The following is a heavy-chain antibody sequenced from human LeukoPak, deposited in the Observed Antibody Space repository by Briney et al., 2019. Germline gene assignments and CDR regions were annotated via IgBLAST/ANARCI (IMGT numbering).Heavy chain of an antibody. CDR3: ARDVGGYSYGFVY. V-gene: IGHV3-21*01. CDR2: ISSSSSYI. D-gene: IGHD5-18*01. CDR1: GFTFSSYS. Sequence: GGSLRLSCAASGFTFSSYSMNWGRQAPGKGLEWVSSISSSSSYIYYADSVKGRFTISRDNAKNSLYLQMNSLRAEDTAVYYCARDVGGYSYGFVYWGQGTLVTVSS. J-gene: IGHJ4*02.